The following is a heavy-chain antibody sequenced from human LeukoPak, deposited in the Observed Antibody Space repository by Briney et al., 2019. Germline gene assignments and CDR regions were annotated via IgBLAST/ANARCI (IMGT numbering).Heavy chain of an antibody. J-gene: IGHJ1*01. CDR3: ARGGWYVQP. CDR2: IYYSGST. Sequence: SETLSLTCTVSGGFISSYYWSWIRQPPGKGLEWIGYIYYSGSTNYNPSLKSRVTISVDTSKNQFSLKLSSVTAADTAVYYCARGGWYVQPWGQGTLVTVSS. V-gene: IGHV4-59*12. D-gene: IGHD6-19*01. CDR1: GGFISSYY.